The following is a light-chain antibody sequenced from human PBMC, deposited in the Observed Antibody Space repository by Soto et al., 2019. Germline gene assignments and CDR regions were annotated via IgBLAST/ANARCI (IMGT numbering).Light chain of an antibody. V-gene: IGKV1-9*01. CDR3: QQLNTYPVT. CDR1: QGINNY. Sequence: DIQLTQSPSFLSASVGDRVTITCRASQGINNYLAWYQQKPGKAPKFLIYAASTLQSGVPSRFSGSGSWTEFPLTISSLQPADFATYYCQQLNTYPVTFGGGTKVEIK. J-gene: IGKJ4*01. CDR2: AAS.